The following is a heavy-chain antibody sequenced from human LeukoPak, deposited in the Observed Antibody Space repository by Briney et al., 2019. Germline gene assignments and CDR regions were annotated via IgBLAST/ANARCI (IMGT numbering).Heavy chain of an antibody. Sequence: SETLSLTCTVSGGSISSSSYYWGWIRQPPGKGLEWIGSIYYSGSTYYNPSLKSRVTISVDTSKNQFSLKLSSVTAADTAVYYCARAGYGSGSFDYWGQGTLVTVSS. D-gene: IGHD3-10*01. CDR2: IYYSGST. V-gene: IGHV4-39*01. CDR1: GGSISSSSYY. J-gene: IGHJ4*02. CDR3: ARAGYGSGSFDY.